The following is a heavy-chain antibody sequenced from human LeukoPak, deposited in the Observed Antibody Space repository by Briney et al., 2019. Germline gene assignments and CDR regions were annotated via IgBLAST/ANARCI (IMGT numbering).Heavy chain of an antibody. Sequence: GASVKVSCKASGGTFSSYAISWVRQAPGQGLEWMGGIIPIFGTANYAQKFQGRVTITADESTSTAYMELNSLRSEDTAVYYCARVRGSREGYFDWLGGFDYWGQGTLVTVSS. J-gene: IGHJ4*02. CDR2: IIPIFGTA. D-gene: IGHD3-9*01. CDR1: GGTFSSYA. CDR3: ARVRGSREGYFDWLGGFDY. V-gene: IGHV1-69*01.